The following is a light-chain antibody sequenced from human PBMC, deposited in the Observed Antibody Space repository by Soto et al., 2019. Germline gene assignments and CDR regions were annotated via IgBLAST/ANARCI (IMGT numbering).Light chain of an antibody. Sequence: EIVMTQSPATLSVSPGERATLSCRASQSVSSDLAWFQQKPGQAPRLLIYGASITASGIPARFSGSGSGTEFTLTISSLQSEDFAVYYCQQYGSSLITFGQGTRLEIK. J-gene: IGKJ5*01. V-gene: IGKV3-15*01. CDR1: QSVSSD. CDR3: QQYGSSLIT. CDR2: GAS.